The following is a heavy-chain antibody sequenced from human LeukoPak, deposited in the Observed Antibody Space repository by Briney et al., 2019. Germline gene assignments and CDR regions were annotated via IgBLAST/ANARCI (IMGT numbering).Heavy chain of an antibody. CDR2: IYHSGNT. D-gene: IGHD6-13*01. V-gene: IGHV4-38-2*02. CDR3: ARADYSSSWSHEYFYMDV. Sequence: PSETLSLTCSVSDYSISSGYYWGWIRQPPGKGLEWIGSIYHSGNTYYKPSLKSRLTMSVDTSKNQLSLNLSSVTAADTAVYYCARADYSSSWSHEYFYMDVWGKGTTVTVSS. CDR1: DYSISSGYY. J-gene: IGHJ6*03.